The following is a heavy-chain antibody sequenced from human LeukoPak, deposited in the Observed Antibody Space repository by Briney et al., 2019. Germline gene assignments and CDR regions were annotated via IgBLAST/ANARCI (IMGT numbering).Heavy chain of an antibody. CDR2: IYYSGST. Sequence: SETLSLTCTVSGGSISSYYWSWIRQPPGKGLEWIGYIYYSGSTNYNPSLKSRVTISVDTSKNQFSLKLSSVTAADTAVYYCARGGRSSSSFDTFDIWGQGTMVTVSS. J-gene: IGHJ3*02. V-gene: IGHV4-59*01. CDR1: GGSISSYY. D-gene: IGHD6-13*01. CDR3: ARGGRSSSSFDTFDI.